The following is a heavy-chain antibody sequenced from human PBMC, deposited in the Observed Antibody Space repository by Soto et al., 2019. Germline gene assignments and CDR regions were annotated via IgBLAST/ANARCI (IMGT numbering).Heavy chain of an antibody. CDR1: GFTFSSYA. D-gene: IGHD1-20*01. Sequence: PGGSLRLSCAASGFTFSSYAMHWVRQAPGKGLEGGAARSDDGSNKYYADSVKGRFTISRDNSKTTLYLQMNSLSVEDKAVYDFAREQTFNFVALSDGMDVWAHGTTVTVS. CDR3: AREQTFNFVALSDGMDV. CDR2: RSDDGSNK. J-gene: IGHJ6*01. V-gene: IGHV3-30-3*01.